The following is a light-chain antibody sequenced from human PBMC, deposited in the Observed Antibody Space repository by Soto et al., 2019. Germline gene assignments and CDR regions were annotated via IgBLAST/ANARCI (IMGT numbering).Light chain of an antibody. J-gene: IGKJ1*01. V-gene: IGKV3-20*01. CDR3: QQYGSSPQT. CDR1: QSVSNNY. CDR2: GAS. Sequence: EIVLTQSPGTLSLSPGERATLSCRASQSVSNNYLAWYLQKPGQAPRLLIYGASSRATGIPDRFSASGSGPDFSLTISRLEPEDFAVYYCQQYGSSPQTFAQGTKVDIK.